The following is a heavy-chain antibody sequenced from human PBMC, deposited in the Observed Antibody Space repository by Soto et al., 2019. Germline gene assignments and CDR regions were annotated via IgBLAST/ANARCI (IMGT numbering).Heavy chain of an antibody. CDR1: GGTFSSYA. CDR3: ARGLGYCSSTSCYTFYYGMDV. D-gene: IGHD2-2*02. CDR2: IIPIFGTA. Sequence: QVQLVQSGAEVKKPGSSVKVSCKASGGTFSSYAISWVRQAPGQGLEWMGGIIPIFGTANDAQKFQGRVTITADESTSTAYMELSSLRSEDTAVYYCARGLGYCSSTSCYTFYYGMDVWGQGTTVTVSS. J-gene: IGHJ6*02. V-gene: IGHV1-69*01.